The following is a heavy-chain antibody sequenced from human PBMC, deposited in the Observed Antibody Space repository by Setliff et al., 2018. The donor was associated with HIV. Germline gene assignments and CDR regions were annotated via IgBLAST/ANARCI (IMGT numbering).Heavy chain of an antibody. CDR3: AGSKGATRPSAEYFQN. Sequence: PSETLSLTCTVSGGSIRSFYWSWIRQPPGKGLEWIGDIFYSGRTNYNPSLKSRVTISLDTSKIQFALKLSSVITADTAIYYCAGSKGATRPSAEYFQNWGQGTLVTVSS. V-gene: IGHV4-59*01. J-gene: IGHJ1*01. CDR2: IFYSGRT. D-gene: IGHD1-26*01. CDR1: GGSIRSFY.